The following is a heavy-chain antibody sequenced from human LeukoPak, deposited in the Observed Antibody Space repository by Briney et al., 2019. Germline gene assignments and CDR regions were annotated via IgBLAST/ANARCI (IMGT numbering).Heavy chain of an antibody. D-gene: IGHD6-6*01. CDR3: ARSLRPASFDP. V-gene: IGHV3-7*01. CDR2: IKQDGSEK. Sequence: GGSLRLSCAASGFTFSSYWMSWVRQAPGKGLEWVANIKQDGSEKYYVDSVKGRFTISRDNAKNSLYLQMNSLRVEDTAVYYCARSLRPASFDPWGQGTMVTVSS. J-gene: IGHJ5*02. CDR1: GFTFSSYW.